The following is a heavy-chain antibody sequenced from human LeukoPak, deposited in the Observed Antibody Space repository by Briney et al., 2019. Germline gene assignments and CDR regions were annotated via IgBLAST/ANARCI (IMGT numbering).Heavy chain of an antibody. CDR1: GDSMSSIDW. V-gene: IGHV4-4*02. CDR2: IHHTGST. CDR3: ARTAYSSSAVSWFDP. J-gene: IGHJ5*02. D-gene: IGHD6-13*01. Sequence: PSGALSLTCAVSGDSMSSIDWWSWVRQPPGKGLEWIGEIHHTGSTNYNPSLKSRVTISVDKSKNQFSLNFNSMSAADSAVYYCARTAYSSSAVSWFDPWGQGTLVTVSS.